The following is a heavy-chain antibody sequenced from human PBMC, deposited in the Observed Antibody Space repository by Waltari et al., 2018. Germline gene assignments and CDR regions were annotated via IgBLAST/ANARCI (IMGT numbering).Heavy chain of an antibody. V-gene: IGHV4-39*01. Sequence: QLQLQESGPGLVKPSETLSLTCTVSGGSLSSRSYYWGWLRQPPGKGLEWIGSIYYSGSTYYNPSLKSRVTISVDTSKNQFSLKLSSVTAADTAVYYCARQAGYSSGWYPWYFDLWGRGTLVTVSS. CDR2: IYYSGST. D-gene: IGHD6-19*01. CDR3: ARQAGYSSGWYPWYFDL. CDR1: GGSLSSRSYY. J-gene: IGHJ2*01.